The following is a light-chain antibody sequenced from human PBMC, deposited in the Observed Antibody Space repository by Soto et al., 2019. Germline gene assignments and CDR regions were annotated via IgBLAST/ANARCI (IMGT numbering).Light chain of an antibody. CDR1: SSDVGSYNL. V-gene: IGLV2-23*01. Sequence: QSVLTQPASVSGSPGQSITISCTGTSSDVGSYNLVSWYQQHAGKAPKLMIYEGSKRPSGVSNRFSGSKSGNTASLTISGLQAEDEADYYCCSYAGSRVVFGGGTKVTVL. J-gene: IGLJ2*01. CDR2: EGS. CDR3: CSYAGSRVV.